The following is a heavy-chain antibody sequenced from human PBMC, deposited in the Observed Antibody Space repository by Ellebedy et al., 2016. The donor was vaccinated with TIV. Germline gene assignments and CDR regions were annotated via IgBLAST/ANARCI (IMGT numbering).Heavy chain of an antibody. Sequence: GESLKISCEASRFTVSRTFMSWFRHAPGRGLEWVSVLYGDGVQTPYADSAKGRFTISRDNSKNTLYLQMNSLRAEDTALYYCARDPDFGDPWGQGTQVIVSS. CDR1: RFTVSRTF. V-gene: IGHV3-53*01. D-gene: IGHD3-10*01. CDR2: LYGDGVQT. J-gene: IGHJ5*02. CDR3: ARDPDFGDP.